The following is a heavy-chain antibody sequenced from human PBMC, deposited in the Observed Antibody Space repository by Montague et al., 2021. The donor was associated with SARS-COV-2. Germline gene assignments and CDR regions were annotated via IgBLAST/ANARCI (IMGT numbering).Heavy chain of an antibody. Sequence: SETLSLTCAVSGGSISSSNWWCWVRQPPGKGLEWIGEIYHSGSTNYNPSPKSRVTISVDKSKNQFSLKLGSVTAAATAVYYCARDTASYGMDVWGQGTPVTVSS. D-gene: IGHD4-17*01. CDR1: GGSISSSNW. CDR2: IYHSGST. V-gene: IGHV4-4*02. CDR3: ARDTASYGMDV. J-gene: IGHJ6*02.